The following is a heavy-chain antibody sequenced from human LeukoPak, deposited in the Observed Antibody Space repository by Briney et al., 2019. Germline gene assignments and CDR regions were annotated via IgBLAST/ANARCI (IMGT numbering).Heavy chain of an antibody. CDR3: ARENRGQTYGSLLDY. V-gene: IGHV4-59*01. D-gene: IGHD4-17*01. CDR1: GGSISSYY. J-gene: IGHJ4*02. CDR2: IYYSGST. Sequence: SETLSLTCTVSGGSISSYYWSWIRQPPGKGPEWIGNIYYSGSTHYNPSLKSRVTMSLDTSKNEFSLKLSSLTAADTAMYFCARENRGQTYGSLLDYWGQGTLVTVSS.